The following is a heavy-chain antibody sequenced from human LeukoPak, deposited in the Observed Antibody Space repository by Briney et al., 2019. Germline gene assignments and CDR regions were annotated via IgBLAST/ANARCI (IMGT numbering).Heavy chain of an antibody. V-gene: IGHV3-21*01. Sequence: PGGSLRLSCAASGFTFSSYSMNWVRQAPGKGLEWVSSISSSSSYIYYADSVKGRFTISRDNAKNSLYLQMNSLRAEDTAVYYCARDRRDIVATGCFDYWGQGTLVTVSS. J-gene: IGHJ4*02. CDR3: ARDRRDIVATGCFDY. D-gene: IGHD5-12*01. CDR1: GFTFSSYS. CDR2: ISSSSSYI.